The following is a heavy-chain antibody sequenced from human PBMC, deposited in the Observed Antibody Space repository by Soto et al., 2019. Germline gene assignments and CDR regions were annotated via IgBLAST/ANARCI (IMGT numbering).Heavy chain of an antibody. V-gene: IGHV4-30-4*01. CDR3: ARDGPPPSQTPYGFDV. CDR2: IYNSGST. Sequence: QLQLQESGPGLVKPSQTLSLTCTVSGGSISDADSYWNWIRQPPGKGLEWIGCIYNSGSTSYTPSLKNPVAISQNTSKTQFTLKLSSVTAADTAVYYWARDGPPPSQTPYGFDVWGQGTTVPVSS. J-gene: IGHJ6*02. CDR1: GGSISDADSY.